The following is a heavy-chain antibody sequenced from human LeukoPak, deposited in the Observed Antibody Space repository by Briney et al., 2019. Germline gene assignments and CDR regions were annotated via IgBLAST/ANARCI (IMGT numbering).Heavy chain of an antibody. J-gene: IGHJ4*02. V-gene: IGHV3-23*01. CDR1: GFTFSSYA. CDR2: ISGSGGST. D-gene: IGHD2-15*01. CDR3: ATSGIVVVVAATRTVPDY. Sequence: PGGSLRLSCAASGFTFSSYAMSWVRQAPGKGLEWVSAISGSGGSTYYADSVKGRFTISRDNSKNTLYLQMNSLRAEDTAVYYCATSGIVVVVAATRTVPDYWGQGTLVTVSS.